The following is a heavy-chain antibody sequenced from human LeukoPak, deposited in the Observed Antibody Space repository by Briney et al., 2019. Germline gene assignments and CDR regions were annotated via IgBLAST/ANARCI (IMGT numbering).Heavy chain of an antibody. Sequence: SETLSLTCTVSGGSISTSSYYWGWIRQPPGKGLEWIGTIYYSGTTYYNPSLESRVTISEDTSGNRFSLMLSSVTAADTAIYYCARQVSDYFYYYMDVWGEGTTVIVSS. CDR2: IYYSGTT. CDR3: ARQVSDYFYYYMDV. CDR1: GGSISTSSYY. J-gene: IGHJ6*03. V-gene: IGHV4-39*01.